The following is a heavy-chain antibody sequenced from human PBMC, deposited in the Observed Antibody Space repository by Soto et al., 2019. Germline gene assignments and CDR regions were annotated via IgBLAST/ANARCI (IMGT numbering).Heavy chain of an antibody. CDR3: AKGLSVIQPWLMDAY. J-gene: IGHJ4*02. Sequence: QVQLVESGGGVVQPGRSLRLSCAVSGFTFRSYGMHWVRQAPGKGLEWVAGISYDGSNEDYADSVKGRFTISRDNSKNTLYLQVNSLRGEDTAVYYCAKGLSVIQPWLMDAYWGQGTLVTVSS. CDR2: ISYDGSNE. CDR1: GFTFRSYG. D-gene: IGHD5-18*01. V-gene: IGHV3-30*18.